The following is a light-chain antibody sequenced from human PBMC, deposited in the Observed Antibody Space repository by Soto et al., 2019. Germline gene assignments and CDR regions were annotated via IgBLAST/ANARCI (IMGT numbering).Light chain of an antibody. CDR1: ANNIGGYNF. CDR3: SSYAGSKNVI. Sequence: QSVLTQPPSASGSPGQSVTISCTGAANNIGGYNFVSWYQQHPGKAPKLIISEFRERPSGVPDRFSGSKSGNTASLTVSGLQAEDEADYYCSSYAGSKNVIFGGGTKVTVL. V-gene: IGLV2-8*01. J-gene: IGLJ2*01. CDR2: EFR.